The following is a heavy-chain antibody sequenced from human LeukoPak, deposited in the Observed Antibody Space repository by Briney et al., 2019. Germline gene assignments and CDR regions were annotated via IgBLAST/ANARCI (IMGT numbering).Heavy chain of an antibody. CDR3: AKGLVVVPAADY. V-gene: IGHV3-23*01. CDR2: ISGSGGST. Sequence: GGSLRLSCAASGFTFSSYAMSWVRQAPGKGLEWVSAISGSGGSTYYADSVKGRFTISRDNSKNTLYLQMNSLRAEDTAIYYCAKGLVVVPAADYWGQGTLVTVSS. J-gene: IGHJ4*02. CDR1: GFTFSSYA. D-gene: IGHD2-2*01.